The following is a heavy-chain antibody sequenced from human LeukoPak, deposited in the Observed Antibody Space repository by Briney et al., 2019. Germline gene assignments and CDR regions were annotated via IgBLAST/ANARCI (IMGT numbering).Heavy chain of an antibody. D-gene: IGHD2/OR15-2a*01. CDR3: TTGIRGD. CDR2: SRDSAKSYTT. CDR1: GFTFSDYF. J-gene: IGHJ4*02. V-gene: IGHV3-72*01. Sequence: GGSLRLSCAVSGFTFSDYFIDWVRQAPGKGLEWVGRSRDSAKSYTTEYAASVKGRFTISRDDSKNSLYLQMDSLETEDTAVYYCTTGIRGDWGQGTLVTVSS.